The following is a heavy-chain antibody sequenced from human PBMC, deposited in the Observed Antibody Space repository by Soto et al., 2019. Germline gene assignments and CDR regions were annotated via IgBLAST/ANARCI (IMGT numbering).Heavy chain of an antibody. CDR1: GGSFSDYY. Sequence: PSETLSLTCAVYGGSFSDYYWSWIRQPPGKGLEWIGKIYHSGSTDHNPSLKSRVTISVGTTNNQFSLKLNSVTAADTAVYYCARGGACSGGSCYSVVDFDYWGQGTLVTVSS. D-gene: IGHD2-15*01. CDR3: ARGGACSGGSCYSVVDFDY. J-gene: IGHJ4*02. V-gene: IGHV4-34*01. CDR2: IYHSGST.